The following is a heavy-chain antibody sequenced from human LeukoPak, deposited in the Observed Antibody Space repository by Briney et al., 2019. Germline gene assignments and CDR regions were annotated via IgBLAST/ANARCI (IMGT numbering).Heavy chain of an antibody. J-gene: IGHJ4*02. D-gene: IGHD6-19*01. Sequence: GASAKVSCKASVYTFTSYGISWVRQAPGQGLEWMGWISAYNGNTNYAQKLQGRVTMTTDTSTSTAYLELRSLRSDDTAVYYCARDPVYSSGWSGGWVRSKFDYWGQGTLVTVSS. CDR1: VYTFTSYG. V-gene: IGHV1-18*01. CDR3: ARDPVYSSGWSGGWVRSKFDY. CDR2: ISAYNGNT.